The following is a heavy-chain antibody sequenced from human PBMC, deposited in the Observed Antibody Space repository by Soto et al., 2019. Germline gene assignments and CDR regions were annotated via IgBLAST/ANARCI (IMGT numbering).Heavy chain of an antibody. D-gene: IGHD5-18*01. J-gene: IGHJ3*02. V-gene: IGHV1-2*04. CDR1: GYTFTGYY. CDR3: ARAKALQPGYSYGSWAIEI. Sequence: ASVKLSCKASGYTFTGYYMHWVRQAPGQGLEWMGWINPNSGGTNYAQKFQGWVTMTRDTSISTAYMELSRLRSDDTAVYYCARAKALQPGYSYGSWAIEIWGQGTMTTGS. CDR2: INPNSGGT.